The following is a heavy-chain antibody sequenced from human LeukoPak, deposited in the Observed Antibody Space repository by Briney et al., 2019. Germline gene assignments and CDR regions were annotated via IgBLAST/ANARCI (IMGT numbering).Heavy chain of an antibody. V-gene: IGHV1-18*01. CDR1: GYTFTSYG. Sequence: GASVKVSCKASGYTFTSYGISWVRQAPGQGLEWMGWISAYNGNTNYAQKLQGRVTMTTDTSTSTACMELRSLRSDDTAVYYCARESGLAPTSVDYWGQGTLVTVSS. CDR3: ARESGLAPTSVDY. CDR2: ISAYNGNT. D-gene: IGHD1-14*01. J-gene: IGHJ4*02.